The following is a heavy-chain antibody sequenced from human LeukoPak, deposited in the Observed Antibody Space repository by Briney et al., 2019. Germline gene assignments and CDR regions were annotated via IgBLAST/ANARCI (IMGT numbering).Heavy chain of an antibody. Sequence: GGSLRLSCAASGFTFSSYWMTWVRQAPGKRLEWVASINQDGSEKYYVDSVKGRFTISRDNAKNSLYLQMNSLRAEDTAVCYCASSSLNAHYYDSDYWGQGTLVTVSS. V-gene: IGHV3-7*01. D-gene: IGHD3-22*01. CDR1: GFTFSSYW. CDR3: ASSSLNAHYYDSDY. J-gene: IGHJ4*02. CDR2: INQDGSEK.